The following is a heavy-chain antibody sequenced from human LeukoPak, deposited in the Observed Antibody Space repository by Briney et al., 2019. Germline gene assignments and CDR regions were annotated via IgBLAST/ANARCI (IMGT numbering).Heavy chain of an antibody. CDR2: IIPIFGTA. J-gene: IGHJ6*03. CDR1: GGTFSSYA. Sequence: ASVTVSCKASGGTFSSYAISWVRQAPGQGLEWMGGIIPIFGTANYAQKFQGRVTITADKSTSTAYMELSSLRSEDTAVYYCARVSTTGTTYYYYYMDVWGKGTTVTVSS. CDR3: ARVSTTGTTYYYYYMDV. V-gene: IGHV1-69*06. D-gene: IGHD1-1*01.